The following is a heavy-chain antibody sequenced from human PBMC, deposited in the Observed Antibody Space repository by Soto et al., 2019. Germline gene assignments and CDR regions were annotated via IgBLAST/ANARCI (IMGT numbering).Heavy chain of an antibody. Sequence: EVQLVESGGVVVQPGGSLRLSCAASGFTFDDYTMHWVRQAPGKGLEWVSLISWDGGSTYYADSVKGRFTISRDNSKNSLYLQMNSLRTEDTALYYCAKEGTAMVNYYYGMDVWGQGTTVTVSS. CDR3: AKEGTAMVNYYYGMDV. V-gene: IGHV3-43*01. J-gene: IGHJ6*02. CDR2: ISWDGGST. CDR1: GFTFDDYT. D-gene: IGHD5-18*01.